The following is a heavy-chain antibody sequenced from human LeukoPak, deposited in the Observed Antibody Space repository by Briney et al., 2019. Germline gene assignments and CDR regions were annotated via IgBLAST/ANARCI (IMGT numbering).Heavy chain of an antibody. CDR1: GFTFSSYA. D-gene: IGHD3-3*01. CDR2: ISYDGSNK. CDR3: ARDNPHGYDFWRGSGNYYYYGMDV. V-gene: IGHV3-30-3*01. J-gene: IGHJ6*02. Sequence: PGGSLRLSCAASGFTFSSYAMHWVRQAPGKGLEWAAVISYDGSNKYYADSVKGRFTISRDNSKNTLYLQMNSLRAEDTAVYYCARDNPHGYDFWRGSGNYYYYGMDVWGQGTTVTVSS.